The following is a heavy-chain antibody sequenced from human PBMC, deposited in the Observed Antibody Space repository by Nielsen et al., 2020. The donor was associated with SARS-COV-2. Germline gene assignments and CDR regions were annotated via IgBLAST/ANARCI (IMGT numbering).Heavy chain of an antibody. CDR3: AKSGYQLLWGYYYYGMDV. CDR2: ISSSGSTI. J-gene: IGHJ6*02. D-gene: IGHD2-2*01. CDR1: GFTFRSYE. Sequence: GESLKISCAASGFTFRSYEMNWVRQAPGKGLEWVSYISSSGSTIYYADSVKGRFTISRDNSKNTLYLQMNSLRAEDTAVYYCAKSGYQLLWGYYYYGMDVWGQGTTVTVSS. V-gene: IGHV3-48*03.